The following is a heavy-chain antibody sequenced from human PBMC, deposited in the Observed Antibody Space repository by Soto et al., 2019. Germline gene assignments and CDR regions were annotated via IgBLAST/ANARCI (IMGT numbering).Heavy chain of an antibody. CDR2: VYYSGST. D-gene: IGHD7-27*01. V-gene: IGHV4-59*01. CDR3: ARRRDRYTGVWFDP. CDR1: GAPISSFY. J-gene: IGHJ5*02. Sequence: SETLSLTCTVSGAPISSFYWSWIRQSPGKGLEWIGHVYYSGSTNYNPSLKSRVTISLDTSKNQFSLNLTSVTAADTAVYYCARRRDRYTGVWFDPWGQGIQVTVSS.